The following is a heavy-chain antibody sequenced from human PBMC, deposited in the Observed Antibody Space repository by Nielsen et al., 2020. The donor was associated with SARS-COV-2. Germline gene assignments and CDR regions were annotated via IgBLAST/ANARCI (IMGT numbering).Heavy chain of an antibody. CDR2: IYYSGST. CDR1: GGSISSGDYY. J-gene: IGHJ4*02. V-gene: IGHV4-30-4*01. CDR3: ARHTTDCSSTSCHEWTFDY. Sequence: SETLSLTCTVSGGSISSGDYYWSWIRQPPGKGLEWIGYIYYSGSTYYNPSLKSRVTISVDTSKNQFSLKLSSVTAADTAVYYCARHTTDCSSTSCHEWTFDYWGQGTLVTVSS. D-gene: IGHD2-2*01.